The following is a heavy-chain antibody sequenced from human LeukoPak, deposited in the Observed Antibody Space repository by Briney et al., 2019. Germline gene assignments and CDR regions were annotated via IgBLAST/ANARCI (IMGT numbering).Heavy chain of an antibody. Sequence: SETLSLTCAVSGGSISSSNWWSWIRQPPGRGLEWIGEIDHSGNTKYNPSLKSRVTISADTSKNQFSLELRTLSAADTAVYFCARQGSISAFDFWGRGTLVTVSS. CDR1: GGSISSSNW. CDR3: ARQGSISAFDF. V-gene: IGHV4-4*02. CDR2: IDHSGNT. D-gene: IGHD2-21*01. J-gene: IGHJ4*02.